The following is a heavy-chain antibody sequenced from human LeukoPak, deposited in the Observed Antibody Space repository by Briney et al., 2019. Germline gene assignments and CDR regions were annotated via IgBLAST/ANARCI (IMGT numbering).Heavy chain of an antibody. J-gene: IGHJ4*02. V-gene: IGHV3-64*01. Sequence: GGSLRLSCAASGFTFSSYAMHWVRQAPGKGLEYVSAISSNGGSTYYANSVKGRFTISRDNSKNTLYLQMGSLRAEGMAVYYCAKDLVRHSSGYYRVGGPDYWGRGTLVTVSS. CDR1: GFTFSSYA. CDR2: ISSNGGST. D-gene: IGHD3-22*01. CDR3: AKDLVRHSSGYYRVGGPDY.